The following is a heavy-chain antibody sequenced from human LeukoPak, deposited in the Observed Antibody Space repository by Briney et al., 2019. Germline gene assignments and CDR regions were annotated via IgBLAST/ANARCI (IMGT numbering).Heavy chain of an antibody. D-gene: IGHD6-13*01. CDR1: GGSLSTYY. J-gene: IGHJ5*02. CDR3: SGDRMAAGVHWFDP. V-gene: IGHV4-4*07. Sequence: AETLSLTCTVSGGSLSTYYWSWIRQPAGKGLEWMGRIYTSGSTNYNPSLKSRGNMSVDKTKKQFPLKLNPVTAADTAVFYCSGDRMAAGVHWFDPWGQGTLVTVSS. CDR2: IYTSGST.